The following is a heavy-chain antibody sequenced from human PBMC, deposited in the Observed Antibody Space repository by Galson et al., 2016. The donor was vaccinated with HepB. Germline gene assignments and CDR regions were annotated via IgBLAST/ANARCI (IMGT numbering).Heavy chain of an antibody. CDR2: IRGNGGST. CDR1: GFTLSTYA. CDR3: AKGGMLIPRFDY. J-gene: IGHJ4*02. D-gene: IGHD3-16*01. V-gene: IGHV3-23*01. Sequence: LRLSCAASGFTLSTYAMSWVRQAPGKGPEWVSTIRGNGGSTSYADSVKGRFTISRDSSKNTVYLQMNSLRAGDTAVYYCAKGGMLIPRFDYWGQGTLVAVSS.